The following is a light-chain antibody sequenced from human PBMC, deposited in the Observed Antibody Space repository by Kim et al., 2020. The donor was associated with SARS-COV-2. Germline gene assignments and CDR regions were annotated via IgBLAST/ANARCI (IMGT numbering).Light chain of an antibody. J-gene: IGKJ2*01. CDR1: QSVSSK. CDR2: GAS. V-gene: IGKV3-15*01. CDR3: QQYNNWLFYS. Sequence: EIVMTQSPATLPVSAGERATLSCRASQSVSSKLAWYQQKPGQAPRLLIYGASTRATGIPARFSGSGSGTEFTLTISSLQSEDFAVYYCQQYNNWLFYSFGQGTKLEI.